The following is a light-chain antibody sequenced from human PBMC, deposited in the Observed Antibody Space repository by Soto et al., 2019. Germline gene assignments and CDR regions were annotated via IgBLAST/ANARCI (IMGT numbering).Light chain of an antibody. V-gene: IGLV2-14*01. CDR3: SSYTSSSIDYV. CDR1: SSDVGGYNY. Sequence: QSALTQPASVSGSPGQSITISCTGTSSDVGGYNYVSWYQQHPGKAPKLMIYEVSNRPSGVSNRFSGSKSVNTASLTISGLQAEYEADYYCSSYTSSSIDYVFGTGTKLTVL. CDR2: EVS. J-gene: IGLJ1*01.